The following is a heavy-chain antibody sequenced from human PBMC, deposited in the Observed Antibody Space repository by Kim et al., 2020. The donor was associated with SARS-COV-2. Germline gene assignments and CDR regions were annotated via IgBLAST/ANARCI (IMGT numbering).Heavy chain of an antibody. CDR3: ARGRSGRMVRGVTPFDY. J-gene: IGHJ4*02. CDR2: INHSGST. V-gene: IGHV4-34*01. Sequence: SETLSLTCAVYGGSFSGYYWSWIRQPPGKGLEWIGEINHSGSTNYNPSLKSRVTISVDTSKNQFSLKLSSVTAADTAVYYCARGRSGRMVRGVTPFDYWGQGTLVTVSS. D-gene: IGHD3-10*01. CDR1: GGSFSGYY.